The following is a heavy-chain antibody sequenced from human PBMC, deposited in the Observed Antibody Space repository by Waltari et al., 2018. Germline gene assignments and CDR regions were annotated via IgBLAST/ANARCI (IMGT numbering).Heavy chain of an antibody. CDR1: GGSFSVYY. V-gene: IGHV4-34*01. CDR3: ARGKQQLALRSRSEYFQH. CDR2: INHSGST. J-gene: IGHJ1*01. D-gene: IGHD6-13*01. Sequence: VQLQLWGAGLVKPSETRPLTCAISGGSFSVYYWSWIRQPPGKGREWIGEINHSGSTNSNPSLKSRVTIAVDTAKNQFSLKLSSVTATDTDVYYGARGKQQLALRSRSEYFQHWGQGTLGTGSS.